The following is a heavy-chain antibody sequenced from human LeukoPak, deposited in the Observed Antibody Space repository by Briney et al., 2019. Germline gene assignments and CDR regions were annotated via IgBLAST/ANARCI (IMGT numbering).Heavy chain of an antibody. Sequence: GGYLRLSSAASGFTVSSNYMSWVRQAPGKGLEWVSVIYSGGSTYYANSVKGRLTISRDNSKHKLYLQMNSLRAEDTDVYYCARDTVEWFPAMVDYYGMDVWGKGTTVTVSS. J-gene: IGHJ6*04. D-gene: IGHD3-3*01. CDR1: GFTVSSNY. CDR3: ARDTVEWFPAMVDYYGMDV. V-gene: IGHV3-53*01. CDR2: IYSGGST.